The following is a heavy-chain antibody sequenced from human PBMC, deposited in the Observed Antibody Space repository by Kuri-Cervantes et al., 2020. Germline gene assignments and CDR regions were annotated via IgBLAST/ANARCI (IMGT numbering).Heavy chain of an antibody. CDR1: GFTFSSYA. CDR3: ARDSPGRYFDWSSHSTYYYYMDV. D-gene: IGHD3-9*01. V-gene: IGHV3-48*04. CDR2: ISSSSSTI. Sequence: GESLKISCAASGFTFSSYAMSWVRQAPGKGLEWVSYISSSSSTIYYADSVKGRFTISRDNAKNSLYLQMDSLRVEDTAVYYCARDSPGRYFDWSSHSTYYYYMDVWGKGTTVTVSS. J-gene: IGHJ6*03.